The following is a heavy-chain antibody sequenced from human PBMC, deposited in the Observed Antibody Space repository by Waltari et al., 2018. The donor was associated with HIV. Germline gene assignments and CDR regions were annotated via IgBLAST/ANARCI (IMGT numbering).Heavy chain of an antibody. CDR1: GYTLTELS. Sequence: QVQLVQSGAEVKKPGASVKVSCKVSGYTLTELSMHWVRQAPGKGLEWMGGFDPEDGETIYAQKVQGRVTMTEDTSTDTADMELSSLRSEDTAVYYCATDLARDGSYGMDVWGQGTTVTVSS. V-gene: IGHV1-24*01. J-gene: IGHJ6*02. CDR3: ATDLARDGSYGMDV. CDR2: FDPEDGET. D-gene: IGHD5-12*01.